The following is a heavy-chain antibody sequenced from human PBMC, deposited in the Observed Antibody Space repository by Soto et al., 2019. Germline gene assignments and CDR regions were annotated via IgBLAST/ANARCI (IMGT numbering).Heavy chain of an antibody. CDR3: ARGGDWKFDF. V-gene: IGHV4-4*02. CDR2: IHHRGTT. J-gene: IGHJ4*02. CDR1: GDSISSDKW. Sequence: QVQLQESGPGLVKPSGTLSLTCDVSGDSISSDKWWSWVRQSPGRGLEWIGEIHHRGTTNCNPSLKSRVTISIEKSKNQFSLEMTSLTAADTTIYYCARGGDWKFDFWGQGSLVTVSS. D-gene: IGHD2-21*02.